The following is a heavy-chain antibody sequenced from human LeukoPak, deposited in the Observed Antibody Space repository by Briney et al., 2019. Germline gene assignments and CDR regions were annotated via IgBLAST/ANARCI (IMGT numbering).Heavy chain of an antibody. D-gene: IGHD3-10*01. J-gene: IGHJ3*02. V-gene: IGHV1-2*02. CDR3: ARDSPYYYGSGSQGAFDI. Sequence: ASVKVSCKASGYTFTGYYMHWVRQAPGQGLEWMGWINPNSGGTNYAQKFQGRVTMTRDTSISTAYMELSRLRSDDTAVYYCARDSPYYYGSGSQGAFDIWGQGTMVTVSS. CDR1: GYTFTGYY. CDR2: INPNSGGT.